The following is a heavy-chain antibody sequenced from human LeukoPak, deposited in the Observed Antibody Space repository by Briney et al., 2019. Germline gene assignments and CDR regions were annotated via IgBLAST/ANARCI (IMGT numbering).Heavy chain of an antibody. V-gene: IGHV1-2*02. D-gene: IGHD2-2*01. CDR3: ASSIVYCSSTSCYFN. J-gene: IGHJ4*02. CDR2: INPNSGGT. CDR1: GYTFTGYF. Sequence: ASVTVSCKASGYTFTGYFMHWVRQAPGQGLEWMGWINPNSGGTNYAQKFQGRVTMTRDTSISTAYMELSRLRSDDTAVYYCASSIVYCSSTSCYFNWGQGTLVTVSS.